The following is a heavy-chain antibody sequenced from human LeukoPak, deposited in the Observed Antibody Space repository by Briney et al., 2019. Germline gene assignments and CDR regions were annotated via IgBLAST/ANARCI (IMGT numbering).Heavy chain of an antibody. CDR2: ISYDGSEK. V-gene: IGHV3-33*01. CDR1: GYTFSANG. D-gene: IGHD7-27*01. CDR3: ARDFSGDYYFDY. J-gene: IGHJ4*02. Sequence: GGSLRLSCAASGYTFSANGMHWIRQAPGKGLEWVGMISYDGSEKYYGDSVKGRFTISRDDSKSTLFLQMNSLRAEDTAVYYCARDFSGDYYFDYWGQGTLVTVSS.